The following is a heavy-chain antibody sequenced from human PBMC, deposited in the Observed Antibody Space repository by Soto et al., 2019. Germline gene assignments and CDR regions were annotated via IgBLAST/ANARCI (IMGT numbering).Heavy chain of an antibody. CDR2: IYYSWST. J-gene: IGHJ3*02. D-gene: IGHD3-22*01. CDR3: ARALFDSRGYYSDAFDI. Sequence: SDSLSRTFNYSGCAISNYYWSWMRQPPGKGLEWIGYIYYSWSTDYNPSLKSRVTISVDTSKNQFSLKLSSVTAAYTAVYYCARALFDSRGYYSDAFDIWGQGTMVT. V-gene: IGHV4-59*01. CDR1: GCAISNYY.